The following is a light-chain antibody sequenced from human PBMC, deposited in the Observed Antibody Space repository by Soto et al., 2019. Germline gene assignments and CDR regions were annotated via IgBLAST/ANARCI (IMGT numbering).Light chain of an antibody. CDR2: AAY. Sequence: IQMTQSPSSLSASVGDRVTITCRASQVVSYWLAWYQQKPGKAPKSLIYAAYNLQSVVPLRFRGSGAGTDYTLKIIRLQPEDFATSYCKKYNSNPLTVCGGTKVDIK. CDR3: KKYNSNPLT. V-gene: IGKV1D-16*01. J-gene: IGKJ4*01. CDR1: QVVSYW.